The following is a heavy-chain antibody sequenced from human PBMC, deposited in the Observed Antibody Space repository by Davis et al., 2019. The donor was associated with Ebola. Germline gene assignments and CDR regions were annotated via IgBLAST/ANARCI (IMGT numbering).Heavy chain of an antibody. CDR3: AKDTPRIAVAGYFDY. CDR2: IWYDGSNK. J-gene: IGHJ4*02. CDR1: GFTFSSYG. D-gene: IGHD6-19*01. V-gene: IGHV3-33*06. Sequence: GESLKISCAASGFTFSSYGMHWVRQAPGKGLEWVAVIWYDGSNKYYADSVKGRFTISRDNSKNTLYLQMNSLRAEDTAVYYCAKDTPRIAVAGYFDYWGQGTLVTVSS.